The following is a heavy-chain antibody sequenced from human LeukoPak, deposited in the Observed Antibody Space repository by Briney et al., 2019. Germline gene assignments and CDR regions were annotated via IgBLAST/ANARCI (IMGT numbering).Heavy chain of an antibody. V-gene: IGHV4-39*07. Sequence: PSETLSLTCTVSGGSISSAGYYWAWIRQPPGKGLEWIGSIYYSGSAYYNPSLKSRVAISVDTSKNQFSLKLSSVTAADTAVYYCASDYGDYSGASDIWGQGTMVTVSS. CDR1: GGSISSAGYY. CDR2: IYYSGSA. J-gene: IGHJ3*02. D-gene: IGHD4-17*01. CDR3: ASDYGDYSGASDI.